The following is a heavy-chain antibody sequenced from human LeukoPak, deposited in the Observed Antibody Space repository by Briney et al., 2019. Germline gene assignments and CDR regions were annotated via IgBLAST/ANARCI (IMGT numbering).Heavy chain of an antibody. CDR1: GYTFNFSY. Sequence: GASVKVSCKASGYTFNFSYFHWVGHAPVQGHEWVVLTNTNSGGTNYAQKFQGRVSMTRNRSINTAYMYLRSLTYDDTAVYYCARDKPAEAALVFWGQGTLVTVSS. CDR3: ARDKPAEAALVF. V-gene: IGHV1-2*02. J-gene: IGHJ4*02. CDR2: TNTNSGGT.